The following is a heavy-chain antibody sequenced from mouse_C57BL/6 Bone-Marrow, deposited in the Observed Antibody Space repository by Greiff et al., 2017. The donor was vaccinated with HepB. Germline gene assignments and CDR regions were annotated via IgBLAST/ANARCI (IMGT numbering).Heavy chain of an antibody. J-gene: IGHJ2*01. CDR3: ARAPLWE. CDR2: ISYDGSN. CDR1: GYSITSGYY. V-gene: IGHV3-6*01. Sequence: EVQLQESGPGLVKPSQSLSLTCSVTGYSITSGYYWNWIRQFPGNKLEWMGYISYDGSNNYNPSLKNRISITLDTSKNQFFLKLNSVTTEDTATYYCARAPLWEWGQGTTHTVSS. D-gene: IGHD4-1*01.